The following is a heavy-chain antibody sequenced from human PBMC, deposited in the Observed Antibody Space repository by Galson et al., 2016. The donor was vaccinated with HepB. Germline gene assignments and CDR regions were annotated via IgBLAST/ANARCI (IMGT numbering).Heavy chain of an antibody. V-gene: IGHV3-21*01. CDR2: ITSSSSYI. J-gene: IGHJ6*03. CDR3: SREHKLWLETNYYMDV. CDR1: GFTFNTYS. Sequence: SLRLSCAASGFTFNTYSTNWVRQAPGKGLEWVSSITSSSSYIYYTDSVKGRFTISRDNAKNSLYLQMNSLRAEDTAVYYCSREHKLWLETNYYMDVWGKGTTVTASS. D-gene: IGHD5-18*01.